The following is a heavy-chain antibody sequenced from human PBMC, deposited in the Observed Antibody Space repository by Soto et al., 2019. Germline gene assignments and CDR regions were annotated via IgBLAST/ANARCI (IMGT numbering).Heavy chain of an antibody. J-gene: IGHJ5*02. CDR1: GGSFSGYY. Sequence: SETLSLTCAVYGGSFSGYYWSWIRQPPGKGLEWIGEINHSGSTNYNPSLKSRVTISVDTSKDQFSLKLSSVTAADTAVYYCARGQGWFDPWGQGTLVTVSS. CDR2: INHSGST. CDR3: ARGQGWFDP. V-gene: IGHV4-34*01.